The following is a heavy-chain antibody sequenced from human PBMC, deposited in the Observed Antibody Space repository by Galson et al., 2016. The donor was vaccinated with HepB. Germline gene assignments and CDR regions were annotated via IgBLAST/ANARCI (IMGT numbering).Heavy chain of an antibody. CDR1: GFPFSSYG. CDR3: AKSLGVRGDYFDY. D-gene: IGHD7-27*01. V-gene: IGHV3-33*06. Sequence: SLRLSCAASGFPFSSYGMHWVRQAPGKGLEWVGFIWYDGSNNFYEDSVKGRFTISRDNSKNTLYLQMNSLRAEDTSVYYCAKSLGVRGDYFDYWDQGTLVTVSS. CDR2: IWYDGSNN. J-gene: IGHJ4*02.